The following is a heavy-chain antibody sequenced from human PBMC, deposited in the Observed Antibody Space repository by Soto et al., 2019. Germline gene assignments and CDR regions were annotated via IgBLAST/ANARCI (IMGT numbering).Heavy chain of an antibody. V-gene: IGHV1-69*13. CDR2: IIPIFGTA. CDR1: GGTFSSYA. Sequence: SVKVSCNASGGTFSSYAISWVRQAPGQGLEWMGGIIPIFGTANYAQKFQGRVTITADESTSTAYMELSSLRSEDTAVYYCASDYCRGGSCYESPWSYYYGMDVWGQGTTVTVSS. J-gene: IGHJ6*02. CDR3: ASDYCRGGSCYESPWSYYYGMDV. D-gene: IGHD2-15*01.